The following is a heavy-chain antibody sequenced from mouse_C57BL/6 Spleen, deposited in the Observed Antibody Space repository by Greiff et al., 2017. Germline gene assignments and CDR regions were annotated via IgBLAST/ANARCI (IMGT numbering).Heavy chain of an antibody. D-gene: IGHD1-1*01. J-gene: IGHJ2*01. Sequence: VQLQQSGPVLVKPGASVKMSCKASGYTFTDYYMNWVKQSHGKSLEWIGVINPYNGGTSYNQKFKGKATLTVDKSSSTAYMELNSLTSEDSAVYYCARWDTVVSFDYWGQGTTLTVSS. CDR1: GYTFTDYY. CDR3: ARWDTVVSFDY. CDR2: INPYNGGT. V-gene: IGHV1-19*01.